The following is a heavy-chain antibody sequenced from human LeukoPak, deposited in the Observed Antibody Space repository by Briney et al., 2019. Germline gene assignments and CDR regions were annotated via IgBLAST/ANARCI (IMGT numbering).Heavy chain of an antibody. CDR2: VKQGGSEK. CDR3: ARGGAQWLTYYGSSGYTGGGMDV. D-gene: IGHD3-22*01. CDR1: GFTFSTYW. J-gene: IGHJ6*02. V-gene: IGHV3-7*01. Sequence: PGGSLRLSCAASGFTFSTYWMSWVRQAPGKGLEWVANVKQGGSEKYYVDSVKGRFTISRDNAKNSLYLQVNSLRAEDTAVYYCARGGAQWLTYYGSSGYTGGGMDVWGQGTAVTVSS.